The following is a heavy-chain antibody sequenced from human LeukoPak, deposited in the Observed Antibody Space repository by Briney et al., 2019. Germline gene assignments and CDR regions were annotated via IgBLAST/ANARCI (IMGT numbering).Heavy chain of an antibody. CDR1: GGSISSGGYY. D-gene: IGHD4-17*01. CDR2: IYYSGST. Sequence: PSETLSLTCTVSGGSISSGGYYWSWIRQHPGKGLEWIGYIYYSGSTYYNPSLKSRVTISVDTSKNQFSLKLSSVTAADTAVYYCARGLSWVYGDHYYFDYWGQGTLVTVSS. V-gene: IGHV4-31*03. J-gene: IGHJ4*02. CDR3: ARGLSWVYGDHYYFDY.